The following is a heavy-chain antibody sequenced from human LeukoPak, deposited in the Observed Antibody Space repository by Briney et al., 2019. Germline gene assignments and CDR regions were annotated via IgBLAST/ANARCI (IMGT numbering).Heavy chain of an antibody. CDR3: AKDSGSWYGGRGDWFDP. J-gene: IGHJ5*02. Sequence: GGSLRLSCAASGFTFSGYAMDWVRQAPGKGLEWISSISRGAGTTYYAASVKGRFAISGDHSKNTVHLQMTSLRAEDTAVYYCAKDSGSWYGGRGDWFDPWGQGTLVTVSS. CDR2: ISRGAGTT. V-gene: IGHV3-23*01. D-gene: IGHD6-13*01. CDR1: GFTFSGYA.